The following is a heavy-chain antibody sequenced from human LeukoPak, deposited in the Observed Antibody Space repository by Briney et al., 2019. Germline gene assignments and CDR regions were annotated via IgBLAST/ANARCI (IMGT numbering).Heavy chain of an antibody. CDR2: VFHSGST. D-gene: IGHD2-2*01. J-gene: IGHJ4*02. Sequence: KPSETLSLTCAVSGYSISSGRYWGWIRQPPGEGLEWIGSVFHSGSTYYNPSLKSRVTISVDTSKNHFSLNLRSVTAADTAVYYCARSLSTAGIDYWGQGTLVTVSS. CDR3: ARSLSTAGIDY. V-gene: IGHV4-38-2*01. CDR1: GYSISSGRY.